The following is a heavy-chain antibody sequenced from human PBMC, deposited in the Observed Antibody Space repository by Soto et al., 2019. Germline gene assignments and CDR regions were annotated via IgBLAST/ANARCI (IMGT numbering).Heavy chain of an antibody. Sequence: PSETLSLTCAVYGGSFSGYYWTWIRQPPGKGLEWIGENTHNGRSGYNPSLKSRATILVDTSKNQFSLNMNSVTAADTAVYYCERGPPIIYYEGNGYYYYDHWGWGSLVTVSS. J-gene: IGHJ4*02. CDR2: NTHNGRS. D-gene: IGHD3-22*01. CDR3: ERGPPIIYYEGNGYYYYDH. V-gene: IGHV4-34*01. CDR1: GGSFSGYY.